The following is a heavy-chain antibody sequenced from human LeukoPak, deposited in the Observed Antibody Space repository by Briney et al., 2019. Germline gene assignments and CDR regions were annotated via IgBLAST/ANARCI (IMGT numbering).Heavy chain of an antibody. Sequence: GGSLRLSCAASGFTFSSYAMTWVRQAPDKGLEWVSAISVSDGSTYYADTVKGRFTISRDDSQNTLYLQMNSVSDEDTAVYYCAKVDSSGGADCDALDYWGQGTLVTVSS. J-gene: IGHJ4*02. CDR2: ISVSDGST. CDR1: GFTFSSYA. D-gene: IGHD2-8*02. CDR3: AKVDSSGGADCDALDY. V-gene: IGHV3-23*01.